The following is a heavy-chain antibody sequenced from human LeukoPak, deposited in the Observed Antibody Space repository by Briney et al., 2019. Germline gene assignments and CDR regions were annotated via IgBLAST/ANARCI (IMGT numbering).Heavy chain of an antibody. J-gene: IGHJ6*03. D-gene: IGHD2-2*01. V-gene: IGHV1-8*03. CDR3: ARGPRDLGYCSSTSCSNYYYYYMDV. CDR1: GYTFTSYD. CDR2: MNPNSGNT. Sequence: ASVKVSCKASGYTFTSYDINWVRQATGQGLEWMGWMNPNSGNTGYAQKFQGRVTITRNTSISTAYMELSSLRSEDTAVYYCARGPRDLGYCSSTSCSNYYYYYMDVWGKGTTVTVSS.